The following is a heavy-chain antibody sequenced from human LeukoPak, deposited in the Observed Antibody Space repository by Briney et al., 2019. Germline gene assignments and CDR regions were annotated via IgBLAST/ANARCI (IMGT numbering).Heavy chain of an antibody. CDR1: GFTFSSYA. Sequence: GGSLRPSCAASGFTFSSYAMSWVRQAPGKGLEWVSAISGSGGSTYYADSVKGRFTISRDNSKNTLYLQMNSLRAEDTAVYYCAKHSSGWYFYFDYWGQGTLVTVSS. CDR3: AKHSSGWYFYFDY. V-gene: IGHV3-23*01. CDR2: ISGSGGST. D-gene: IGHD6-19*01. J-gene: IGHJ4*02.